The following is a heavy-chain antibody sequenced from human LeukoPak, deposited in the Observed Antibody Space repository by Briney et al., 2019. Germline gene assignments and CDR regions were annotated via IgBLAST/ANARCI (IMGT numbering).Heavy chain of an antibody. J-gene: IGHJ4*02. CDR3: ARLRSRDGYNDFDY. Sequence: GEALKISCEGSGYSFTIYWIGGMRQMPGKGLDWNGIIVPGDSDTRDSPSSQGQVTDSAAKSISTAYLPWSSLKASDTAMYYCARLRSRDGYNDFDYWGQGTLVTASS. D-gene: IGHD5-24*01. CDR1: GYSFTIYW. CDR2: IVPGDSDT. V-gene: IGHV5-51*01.